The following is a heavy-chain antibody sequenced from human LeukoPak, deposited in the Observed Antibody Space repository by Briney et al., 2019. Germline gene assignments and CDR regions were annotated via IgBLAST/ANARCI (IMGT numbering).Heavy chain of an antibody. J-gene: IGHJ4*02. Sequence: GGSLRLSCAASGFIFSSYSMSWVRQAPGKGLEWVSVITGSGGNTYYADSVKGRFTISRDSSKNTLYLQMNSLRVEDTAVYYCAGGSSSSWYFYWGQGTLVTVSS. CDR3: AGGSSSSWYFY. CDR2: ITGSGGNT. D-gene: IGHD6-13*01. V-gene: IGHV3-23*01. CDR1: GFIFSSYS.